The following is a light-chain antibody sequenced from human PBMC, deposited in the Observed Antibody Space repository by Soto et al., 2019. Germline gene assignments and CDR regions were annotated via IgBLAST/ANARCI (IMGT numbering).Light chain of an antibody. Sequence: DIQLTQSPSFLSASVGDRVTITCPASQGMSSFLAWYQQKPGKAPKLLIYAASTLQSGVPSRFSGSGSGTQFTIASRSLQPEDFGPYSCQQLQSYQLTVGPGTKVDIK. CDR3: QQLQSYQLT. J-gene: IGKJ3*01. V-gene: IGKV1-9*01. CDR1: QGMSSF. CDR2: AAS.